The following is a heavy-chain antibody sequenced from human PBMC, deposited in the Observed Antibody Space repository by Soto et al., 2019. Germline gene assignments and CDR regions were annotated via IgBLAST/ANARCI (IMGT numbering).Heavy chain of an antibody. D-gene: IGHD5-18*01. Sequence: AGGSLRLSCAASGFTFSSYAMSWVRQAPGKGLEWVSAISGSGGSTYYADSVKGRFTISRDNSKNTLYLQMNSLRAEDTAVYYCAKSHVSVAMVSPEYYFDYWGQGTLVTVSS. CDR1: GFTFSSYA. J-gene: IGHJ4*02. CDR2: ISGSGGST. CDR3: AKSHVSVAMVSPEYYFDY. V-gene: IGHV3-23*01.